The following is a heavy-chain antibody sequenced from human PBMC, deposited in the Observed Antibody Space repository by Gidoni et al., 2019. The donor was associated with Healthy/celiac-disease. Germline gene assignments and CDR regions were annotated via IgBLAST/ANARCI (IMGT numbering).Heavy chain of an antibody. CDR1: GSTFTSYY. D-gene: IGHD3-9*01. V-gene: IGHV1-46*03. CDR2: INPSGGST. CDR3: ARDETYYDILTGYYPNYYGMDV. Sequence: QVQLVQSGAAVKKPGASVKASCQASGSTFTSYYMHWARQDPGQGLEWMGIINPSGGSTSYAQKFQGRVTRTRDTSTSTVYMELSSLRSEDTAVYYCARDETYYDILTGYYPNYYGMDVWGQGTTVTVSS. J-gene: IGHJ6*02.